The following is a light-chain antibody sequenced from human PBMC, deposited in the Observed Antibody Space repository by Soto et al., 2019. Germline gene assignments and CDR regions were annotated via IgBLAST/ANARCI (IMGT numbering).Light chain of an antibody. J-gene: IGLJ3*02. Sequence: QAVVTQEPSLTVSPGGTVTLTCASSTGAVTSGYYPNWFQQKPGQAPRALIYSTSNKQSWTPARFSGSVLGGKAALTLSGVRPEDEAEYYCLLYYGGGAVFGGGAKLTV. CDR1: TGAVTSGYY. CDR3: LLYYGGGAV. CDR2: STS. V-gene: IGLV7-43*01.